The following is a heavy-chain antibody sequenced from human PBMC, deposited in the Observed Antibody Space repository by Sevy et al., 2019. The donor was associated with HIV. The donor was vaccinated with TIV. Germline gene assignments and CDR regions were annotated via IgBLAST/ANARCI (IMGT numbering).Heavy chain of an antibody. J-gene: IGHJ4*02. CDR2: ISSSSTI. Sequence: GGSLRLSCAASGFTFSSYSMNWVRQAPGKGLEWVSYISSSSTIYYADSVKGRFTISRDNAKNSLYLQMNSLRAEDTAAYYCARTGPPGYYYDSSGSDYWGQGTLVTVSS. CDR3: ARTGPPGYYYDSSGSDY. V-gene: IGHV3-48*01. D-gene: IGHD3-22*01. CDR1: GFTFSSYS.